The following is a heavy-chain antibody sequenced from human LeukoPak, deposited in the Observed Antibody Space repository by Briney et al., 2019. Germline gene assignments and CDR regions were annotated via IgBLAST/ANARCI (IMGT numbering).Heavy chain of an antibody. CDR2: ISSGGSAI. CDR3: ARGRGMDV. J-gene: IGHJ6*02. Sequence: GGSLRLSCAASGFTFSSYEMNWVRQAPGKGLEGVSYISSGGSAIYYADSVKGRFTISRDSAKNSLYLQMNDLRAEDTAVYYCARGRGMDVWGQGTTVTVSS. CDR1: GFTFSSYE. V-gene: IGHV3-48*03.